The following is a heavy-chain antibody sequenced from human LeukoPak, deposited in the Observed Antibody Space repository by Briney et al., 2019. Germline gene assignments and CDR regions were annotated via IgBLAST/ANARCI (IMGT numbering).Heavy chain of an antibody. V-gene: IGHV3-33*08. CDR1: EFIFSDYW. CDR3: ARGRGTSLIGWFDS. Sequence: GGSLRLSCVASEFIFSDYWMSWVRQAPGKGLEWVAAIWYDGTLKYYADSVKGRFIISRDNLNNTLYLQMHNLRADDAAVYYCARGRGTSLIGWFDSWGQGTLVTVSS. CDR2: IWYDGTLK. J-gene: IGHJ5*01. D-gene: IGHD3-16*01.